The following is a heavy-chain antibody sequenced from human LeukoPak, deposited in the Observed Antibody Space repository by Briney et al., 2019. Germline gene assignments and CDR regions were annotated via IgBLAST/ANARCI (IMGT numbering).Heavy chain of an antibody. CDR2: IRSKAYGGTT. J-gene: IGHJ4*02. CDR3: VREGGAHSGYPIDY. Sequence: PGGSLRLSCAASGFTFSSYAMSWVRQAPGKGLEWVGFIRSKAYGGTTEYAASVKGRFTISRDDSKSIAYLQMNSLKTEDTAVYYCVREGGAHSGYPIDYWGQGTLVTVSS. CDR1: GFTFSSYA. D-gene: IGHD5-12*01. V-gene: IGHV3-49*04.